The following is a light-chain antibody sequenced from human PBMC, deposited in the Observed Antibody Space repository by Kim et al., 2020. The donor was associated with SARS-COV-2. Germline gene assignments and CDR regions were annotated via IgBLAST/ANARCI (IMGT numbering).Light chain of an antibody. J-gene: IGKJ2*01. Sequence: IRIYLNWYQQKSGRAPQLLVYAASSLQSGVPSKFSASGSGTEFTLTISSLEPEDSASYYCQQSYSLPYSFGQGTKLEIK. V-gene: IGKV1-39*01. CDR2: AAS. CDR3: QQSYSLPYS. CDR1: IRIY.